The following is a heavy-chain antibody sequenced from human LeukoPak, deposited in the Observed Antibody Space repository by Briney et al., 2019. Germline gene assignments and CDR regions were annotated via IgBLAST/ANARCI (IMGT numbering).Heavy chain of an antibody. D-gene: IGHD2-8*01. V-gene: IGHV4-59*11. Sequence: SETLSLTCTVSGGSISGLYWSWIRQPPGKGLEWIGYIYYSGSTNYNPSLKSRVTISVDTSKNQFSLKLSSVTAADTAVYYCERVAYCTNGVCPDYYYHYYLDVWGKGTTVTVSS. CDR2: IYYSGST. CDR1: GGSISGLY. CDR3: ERVAYCTNGVCPDYYYHYYLDV. J-gene: IGHJ6*03.